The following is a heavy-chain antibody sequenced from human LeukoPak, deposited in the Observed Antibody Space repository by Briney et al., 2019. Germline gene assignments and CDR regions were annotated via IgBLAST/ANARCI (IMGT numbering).Heavy chain of an antibody. CDR2: IYYSGST. V-gene: IGHV4-39*01. D-gene: IGHD1-1*01. CDR3: ARHEDRNWYFDH. Sequence: SETLSLTCTVSGGSISSSYYCWGWIRQPPGKGLEWIGTIYYSGSTYYNPSLKSRVTISVDTSANQFSLKLSSVTAPDTAVYYCARHEDRNWYFDHWGQGTLVTVSS. CDR1: GGSISSSYYC. J-gene: IGHJ4*02.